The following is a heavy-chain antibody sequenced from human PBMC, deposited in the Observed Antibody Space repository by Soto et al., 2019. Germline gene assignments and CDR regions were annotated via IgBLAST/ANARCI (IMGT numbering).Heavy chain of an antibody. CDR2: ISGSGSNT. Sequence: EVQLLESGGGLVQPGGSLRLSCAASGFTSSSYAMSWVRQAPGKGLEWVSAISGSGSNTYYADSVKGRFTISRDNSKNTLFLQMNGLRAEDTAVYYCAKALRYFDWLVRPWNAMDVWGQGTTVTVSS. V-gene: IGHV3-23*01. D-gene: IGHD3-9*01. CDR1: GFTSSSYA. J-gene: IGHJ6*02. CDR3: AKALRYFDWLVRPWNAMDV.